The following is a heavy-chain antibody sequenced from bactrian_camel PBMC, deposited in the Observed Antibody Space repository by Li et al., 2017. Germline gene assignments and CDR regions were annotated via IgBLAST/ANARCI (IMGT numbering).Heavy chain of an antibody. J-gene: IGHJ6*01. CDR3: VRPGENGGTFGY. D-gene: IGHD6*01. V-gene: IGHV3S54*01. Sequence: HVQLVESGGGSVQAGESLRLSCAASGYMYCMGWFRQAPGKEREGLAVVNTRSADTYYGDSVKGRFIISQDNAQNTLYLQMNSLEPEYTAVYYCVRPGENGGTFGYWGQGTQVTVS. CDR2: VNTRSADT. CDR1: GYMYC.